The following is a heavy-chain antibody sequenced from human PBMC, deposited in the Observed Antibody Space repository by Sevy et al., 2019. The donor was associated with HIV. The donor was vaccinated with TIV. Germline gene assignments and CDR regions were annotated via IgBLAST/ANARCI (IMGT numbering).Heavy chain of an antibody. Sequence: GGSLRLSCTASGFTFGDYAMSWFRQAPGKGLEWVGCIRSNAYGGTTEYAGSVKGSFTISRDDSKSIAYLQMNSMKTEDTAVYYCTSDHIRYYYDSSGTIYYYYYMDVWGKGTTVTVSS. J-gene: IGHJ6*03. CDR2: IRSNAYGGTT. CDR3: TSDHIRYYYDSSGTIYYYYYMDV. D-gene: IGHD3-22*01. V-gene: IGHV3-49*03. CDR1: GFTFGDYA.